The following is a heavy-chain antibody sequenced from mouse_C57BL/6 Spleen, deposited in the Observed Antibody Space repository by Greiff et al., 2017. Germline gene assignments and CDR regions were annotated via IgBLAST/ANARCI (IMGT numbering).Heavy chain of an antibody. D-gene: IGHD1-1*01. V-gene: IGHV1-55*01. CDR2: IYPGSGST. CDR3: AITTGAY. J-gene: IGHJ3*01. Sequence: QVHVKQPGAELVKPGASVKMSCKASGYTFTSYWITWVKQRPGQGLEWIGDIYPGSGSTNYNEKFKSKATLTVDTSSSTAYMQLSSLTSEDSAVYYCAITTGAYWGQGTLVTVSA. CDR1: GYTFTSYW.